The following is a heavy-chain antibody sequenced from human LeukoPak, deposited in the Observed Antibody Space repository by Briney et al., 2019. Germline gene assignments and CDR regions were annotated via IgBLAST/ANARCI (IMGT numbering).Heavy chain of an antibody. Sequence: SETLSLTCAVSGGSISSYYWSWIRQPPGKGLEWIGFFYYSGSTYYNPSLKSRVTISVDTSKNHFSLKLSSVTAADTAVYYCARGPGGYSYGYYFDYWGQGTLVTVSS. CDR3: ARGPGGYSYGYYFDY. CDR1: GGSISSYY. D-gene: IGHD5-18*01. CDR2: FYYSGST. J-gene: IGHJ4*02. V-gene: IGHV4-59*01.